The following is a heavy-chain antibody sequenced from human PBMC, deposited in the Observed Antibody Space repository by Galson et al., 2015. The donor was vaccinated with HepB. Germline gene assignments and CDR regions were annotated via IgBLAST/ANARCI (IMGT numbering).Heavy chain of an antibody. Sequence: SLRLSCAASGFTFSSYWMSWVRQAPGKGLEWVANIKQDGSEKYYVDSVKGRFTISRDNAKNSLYLQMNSLRAEDTAVYYCARDYCCGGSCYFGGYYYGMDVWGQGTTVTVSS. CDR3: ARDYCCGGSCYFGGYYYGMDV. J-gene: IGHJ6*02. V-gene: IGHV3-7*03. CDR1: GFTFSSYW. CDR2: IKQDGSEK. D-gene: IGHD2-15*01.